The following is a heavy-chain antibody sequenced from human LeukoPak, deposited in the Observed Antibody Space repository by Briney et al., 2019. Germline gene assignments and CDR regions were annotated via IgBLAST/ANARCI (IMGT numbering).Heavy chain of an antibody. CDR3: AHWGRITIFGVVINHFDC. CDR2: IYWNDDK. D-gene: IGHD3-3*01. V-gene: IGHV2-5*01. J-gene: IGHJ4*02. CDR1: GFSLSTSGVG. Sequence: SGPTLVNPTQTLTLTCTFSGFSLSTSGVGVGWIRQPPGKALEWLALIYWNDDKRYSPSLKSRLTITKDTSKNQVVLTMTNMDPVDTATYYCAHWGRITIFGVVINHFDCWGQGTLVTVSS.